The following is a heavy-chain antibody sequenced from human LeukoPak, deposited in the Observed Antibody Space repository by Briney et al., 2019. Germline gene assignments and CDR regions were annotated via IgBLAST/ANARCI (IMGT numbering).Heavy chain of an antibody. CDR3: LRDAQRPRLTPDY. D-gene: IGHD6-25*01. CDR1: GYTFNTYG. V-gene: IGHV1-18*01. Sequence: ASVKVSCKASGYTFNTYGISWVRQAPGQGLEWMGWISTYNGDVIYVQNLQGRVTMTTDTSTSTAYMELMSLRSDDTAVYCCLRDAQRPRLTPDYWGQGTLVTVSS. CDR2: ISTYNGDV. J-gene: IGHJ4*02.